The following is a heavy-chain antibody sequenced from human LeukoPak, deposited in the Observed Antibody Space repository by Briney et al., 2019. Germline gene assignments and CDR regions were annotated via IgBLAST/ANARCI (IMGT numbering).Heavy chain of an antibody. V-gene: IGHV3-23*01. J-gene: IGHJ3*02. CDR3: AKADYGDYGAGNGAFDI. CDR2: ISGSGGST. D-gene: IGHD4-17*01. Sequence: GGSLRLSCAASGFTFSSYAMSWVRQAPGKGLEWVSAISGSGGSTYYADSVKGRFTISRDNSKNTLYLQMNSLRAEGTAVYYCAKADYGDYGAGNGAFDIWGQGTMVTVSS. CDR1: GFTFSSYA.